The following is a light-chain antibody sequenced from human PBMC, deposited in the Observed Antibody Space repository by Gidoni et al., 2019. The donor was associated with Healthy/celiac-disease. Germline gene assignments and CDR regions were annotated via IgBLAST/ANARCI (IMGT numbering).Light chain of an antibody. CDR1: QSISSW. J-gene: IGKJ4*01. V-gene: IGKV1-5*03. CDR2: KAS. CDR3: QQDNSYST. Sequence: DIQLPPSPSTLSASVGDRVTITCRASQSISSWLAWYQQKPGKAPKLLIYKASSLESGVPSRVSGSGSGTEFTLTISSLQPDEFATYYCQQDNSYSTFXGXTKVEIK.